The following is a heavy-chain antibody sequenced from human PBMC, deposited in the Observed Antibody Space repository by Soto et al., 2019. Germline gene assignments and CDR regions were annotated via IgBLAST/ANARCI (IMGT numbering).Heavy chain of an antibody. CDR3: ARSPAYYYYMDV. D-gene: IGHD2-2*01. J-gene: IGHJ6*03. CDR1: GFTFSSYG. CDR2: IWYDGSNK. V-gene: IGHV3-33*01. Sequence: GGSLRLSCAASGFTFSSYGMHWVRQAPGKGLEWVAVIWYDGSNKYYADSVKGRFTISRDNSKNTLYLQMNSLRAEDTAVYYCARSPAYYYYMDVWGKGTTVTSP.